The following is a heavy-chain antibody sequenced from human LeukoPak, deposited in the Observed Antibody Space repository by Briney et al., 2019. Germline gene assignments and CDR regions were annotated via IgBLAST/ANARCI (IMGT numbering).Heavy chain of an antibody. Sequence: EASVKVSCKASGGTFSSYAISWVRQAPGQGLEWMGGIIPIFGTANYAQKFQGRVTITADESTSTAYMELSSLRSEGTAVYYCARGPVDYYDSSGYSAFDIWGQGTTVTVSS. J-gene: IGHJ3*02. CDR2: IIPIFGTA. CDR1: GGTFSSYA. V-gene: IGHV1-69*13. CDR3: ARGPVDYYDSSGYSAFDI. D-gene: IGHD3-22*01.